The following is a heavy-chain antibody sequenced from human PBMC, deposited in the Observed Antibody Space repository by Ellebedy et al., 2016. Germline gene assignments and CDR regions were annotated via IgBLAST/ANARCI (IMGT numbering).Heavy chain of an antibody. V-gene: IGHV3-23*01. Sequence: GESLKISXVGSGFTFSSYAMSWVRQAPGEGLEWVSGISGSGGSTYYADSVMGRFTISRDNSKNTLYLQMNSLRAEDTAIYYCAKDRDWLLYWYFDYWGQGTLVTVSS. D-gene: IGHD3-9*01. J-gene: IGHJ4*02. CDR3: AKDRDWLLYWYFDY. CDR2: ISGSGGST. CDR1: GFTFSSYA.